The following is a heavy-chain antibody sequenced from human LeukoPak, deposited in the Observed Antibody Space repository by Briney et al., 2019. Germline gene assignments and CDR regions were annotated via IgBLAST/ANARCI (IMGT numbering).Heavy chain of an antibody. D-gene: IGHD3-9*01. V-gene: IGHV1-2*02. J-gene: IGHJ4*02. CDR3: ARADYDILTGYYTGNFDY. Sequence: ASVKVSCKASGYTFTGYYMHWVRQAPGQGLEWMGWINPNSGGTNYAQKLQGRVTMTTDTSTSTAYMELRSLRSDDTAVYYCARADYDILTGYYTGNFDYWGQGTLVTVSS. CDR2: INPNSGGT. CDR1: GYTFTGYY.